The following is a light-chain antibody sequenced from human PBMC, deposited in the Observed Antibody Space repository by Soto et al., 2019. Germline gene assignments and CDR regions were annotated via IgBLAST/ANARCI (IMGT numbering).Light chain of an antibody. V-gene: IGLV2-14*01. CDR3: TSYKRGPLYV. CDR1: SSDVGAYNY. J-gene: IGLJ1*01. CDR2: DVT. Sequence: QSALTQPASVSGPPGQSITISCTGTSSDVGAYNYVSWYQHHPGKAPRLVIYDVTNRPSGISDRFSGSKSGNTASLTISGLQPEDEAHYYCTSYKRGPLYVFGTGTKLTVL.